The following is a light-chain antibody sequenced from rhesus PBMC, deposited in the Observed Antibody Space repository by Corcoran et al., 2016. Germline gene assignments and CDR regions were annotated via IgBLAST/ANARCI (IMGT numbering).Light chain of an antibody. CDR3: QQYNSWNS. CDR1: QSVSSY. CDR2: DAS. J-gene: IGKJ2*01. Sequence: EIVMTQSPATLSLSPGERATLSCRASQSVSSYVAWYQQQPEQAPRLHIYDASSRSTVIPDRFRGSGSGTDFNLIISSLEPEDVLVYYCQQYNSWNSFGQGTKVEIK. V-gene: IGKV3S9*01.